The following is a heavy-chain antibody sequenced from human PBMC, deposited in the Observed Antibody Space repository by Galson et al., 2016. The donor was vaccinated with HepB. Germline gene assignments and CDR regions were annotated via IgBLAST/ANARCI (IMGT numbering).Heavy chain of an antibody. CDR2: ITSSSDTM. J-gene: IGHJ4*02. Sequence: MNWARQAPGKGLEWIAWITSSSDTMYYADSVKGRFTISRDNAKNSLYLEMNSLRDEDTAVYYCARDDYFRLGYWGQGTLVTVFS. CDR3: ARDDYFRLGY. V-gene: IGHV3-48*02. D-gene: IGHD3-16*01.